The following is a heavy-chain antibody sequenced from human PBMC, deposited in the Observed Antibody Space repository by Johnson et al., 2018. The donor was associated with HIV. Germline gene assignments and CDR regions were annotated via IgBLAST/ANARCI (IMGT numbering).Heavy chain of an antibody. J-gene: IGHJ3*02. CDR3: AKDIWQYMYGAFDI. V-gene: IGHV3-7*03. Sequence: VQLVESGGGVVQPGRSLRLSCAASGFTFSSYWMSWVRQAPGKGLEWVANIKQDGSEKYYVDSVKGRFTISRDNAKNSLYLQMNSLRAEDTALYYCAKDIWQYMYGAFDIWGQGTMVTVSS. CDR2: IKQDGSEK. D-gene: IGHD2-8*01. CDR1: GFTFSSYW.